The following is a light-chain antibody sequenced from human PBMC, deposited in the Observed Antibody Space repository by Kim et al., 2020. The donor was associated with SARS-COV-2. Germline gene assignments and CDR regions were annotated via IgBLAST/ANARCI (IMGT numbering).Light chain of an antibody. Sequence: LSPGQAASITCSGDKLGDKYASWYQQKPGQSPVLVIYQDSKRPSGIPERFSGSNSGNTATLTISGTQAMAEADYYCQAWDSSAAVFGTGTKVTVL. CDR2: QDS. V-gene: IGLV3-1*01. J-gene: IGLJ1*01. CDR3: QAWDSSAAV. CDR1: KLGDKY.